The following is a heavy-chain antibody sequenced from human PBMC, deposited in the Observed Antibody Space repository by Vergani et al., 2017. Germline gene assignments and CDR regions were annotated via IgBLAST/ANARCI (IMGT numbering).Heavy chain of an antibody. J-gene: IGHJ4*02. CDR3: AKGPSNYEILTVYYVDY. Sequence: EVQWVESGGGLVQPGGSLRVSCAASGFTLSSCSMHWVRQAPGKGLEWVSYISSSSSTLYYADSVKGRFTISRDNANNSMYLQMNSLRAEDTAVYYCAKGPSNYEILTVYYVDYWGQGTLVTVSS. CDR1: GFTLSSCS. V-gene: IGHV3-48*01. CDR2: ISSSSSTL. D-gene: IGHD3-9*01.